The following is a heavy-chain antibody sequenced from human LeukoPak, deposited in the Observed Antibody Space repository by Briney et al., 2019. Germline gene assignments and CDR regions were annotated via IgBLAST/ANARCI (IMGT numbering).Heavy chain of an antibody. V-gene: IGHV4-38-2*02. CDR3: ARACSSTWYWNWCDP. D-gene: IGHD6-13*01. J-gene: IGHJ5*02. CDR1: GYPISSGYY. CDR2: FYSTGST. Sequence: SETLSLTCTVSGYPISSGYYRGWLRQPPGKGLEWIGNFYSTGSTYYNPSLKSRVTISVDTSKNQFSLKVNSVSAGDMAVYYCARACSSTWYWNWCDPWGRETGVTLSS.